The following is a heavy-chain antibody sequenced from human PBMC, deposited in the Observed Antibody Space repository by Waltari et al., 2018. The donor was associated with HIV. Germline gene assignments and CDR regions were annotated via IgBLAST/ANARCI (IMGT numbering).Heavy chain of an antibody. CDR1: AYTFNNYA. CDR2: MNTNTGDP. Sequence: QVQLVQSGSQLKKPAASLKISCTASAYTFNNYARHLVRQAPGQVLEWMGWMNTNTGDPTYAQGFTGRFVFSLDTSMSTTYLQINTLKPEDSAVYYCASSPAFWGQGTLVIVSS. J-gene: IGHJ4*02. V-gene: IGHV7-4-1*02. CDR3: ASSPAF.